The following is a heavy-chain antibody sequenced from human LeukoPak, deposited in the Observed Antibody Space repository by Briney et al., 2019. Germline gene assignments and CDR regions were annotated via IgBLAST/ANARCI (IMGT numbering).Heavy chain of an antibody. D-gene: IGHD6-19*01. CDR2: INPGGDAV. CDR3: SGGRDAAVAGPGGYFDY. CDR1: GFIFSDYH. V-gene: IGHV3-11*01. J-gene: IGHJ4*02. Sequence: PGGSLRLSCAASGFIFSDYHMSWIRQAPGKGLECVSYINPGGDAVYFADSVKGRFTISRDNAKNSLFLQMSSLTAEDTAVYYCSGGRDAAVAGPGGYFDYWGQGSLVTVSS.